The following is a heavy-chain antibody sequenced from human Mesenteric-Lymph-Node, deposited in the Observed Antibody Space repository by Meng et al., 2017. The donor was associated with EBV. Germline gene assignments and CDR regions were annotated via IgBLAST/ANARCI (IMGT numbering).Heavy chain of an antibody. Sequence: QVGLVESGGGLVKPGGSLRLSCAAFGFTFSDYYMSWIRQTPGKGLGRVSYISSSGGTRYYADSVKGRFTISRDNAKNSLYLHMYSLRGEDTAVYYCARSGGSGGYVEFFQHWGQGTLVTVSS. CDR3: ARSGGSGGYVEFFQH. J-gene: IGHJ1*01. V-gene: IGHV3-11*01. CDR2: ISSSGGTR. D-gene: IGHD3-22*01. CDR1: GFTFSDYY.